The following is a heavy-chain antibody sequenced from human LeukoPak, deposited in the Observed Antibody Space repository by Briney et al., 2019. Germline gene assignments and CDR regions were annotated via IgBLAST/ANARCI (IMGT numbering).Heavy chain of an antibody. D-gene: IGHD1-26*01. CDR3: ARALSLVGATMGDAFDI. J-gene: IGHJ3*02. CDR2: IYYSGST. CDR1: GGSISSYSFY. Sequence: KPSETLSLTCTVSGGSISSYSFYWGWIRQPPGKGLEWIGTIYYSGSTYYNPSLKSRVTMSVDTSKNQFSLKLSSVTAADTAVYYCARALSLVGATMGDAFDIWGQGTMVTVSS. V-gene: IGHV4-39*07.